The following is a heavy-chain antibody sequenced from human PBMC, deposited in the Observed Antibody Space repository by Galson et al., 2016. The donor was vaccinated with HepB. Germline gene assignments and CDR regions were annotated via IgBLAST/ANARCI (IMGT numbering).Heavy chain of an antibody. CDR3: ARDRNPINWYFDL. Sequence: SVKVSCKASGYASTRYGITWVRQAPGQGLEWMGWISGYNGLRNYAQKFRGRVTMTTDTSTNVAYMELRSLRSDDTAVYYCARDRNPINWYFDLWGRGTLVTSSS. V-gene: IGHV1-18*04. CDR2: ISGYNGLR. J-gene: IGHJ2*01. CDR1: GYASTRYG.